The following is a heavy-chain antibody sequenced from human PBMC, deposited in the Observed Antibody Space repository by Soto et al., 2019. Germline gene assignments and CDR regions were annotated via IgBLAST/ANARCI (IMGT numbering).Heavy chain of an antibody. CDR1: GYTSTGYY. V-gene: IGHV1-2*04. D-gene: IGHD6-13*01. Sequence: ASVQVSCTASGYTSTGYYMHWVRQPPGQGLEWMGWVNPNSGGTNYAQKFQGWVTMTRDTSISTAYMELSRLRSDDTAVYNRARSSMIAAAVEHAFDIWGQGTMVTVSS. CDR3: ARSSMIAAAVEHAFDI. CDR2: VNPNSGGT. J-gene: IGHJ3*02.